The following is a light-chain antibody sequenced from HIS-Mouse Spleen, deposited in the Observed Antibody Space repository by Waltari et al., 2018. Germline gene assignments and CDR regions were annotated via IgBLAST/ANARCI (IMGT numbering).Light chain of an antibody. J-gene: IGKJ2*02. CDR3: QQYYSFPPGT. Sequence: DIQLTQSPSFLSASVGDRVTITCRASQGISSYLAWYQQKPGKAPKLLIYAASTLQSGVPSRFSGSGSGTEFTLTISCLQSEDFATYYCQQYYSFPPGTFGQGTKLEIK. CDR1: QGISSY. CDR2: AAS. V-gene: IGKV1-9*01.